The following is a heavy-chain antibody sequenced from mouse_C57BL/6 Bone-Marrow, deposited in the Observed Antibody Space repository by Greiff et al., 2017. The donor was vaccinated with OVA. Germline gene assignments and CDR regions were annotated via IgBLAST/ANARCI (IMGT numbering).Heavy chain of an antibody. CDR2: IRFKSDNYAT. D-gene: IGHD1-1*01. J-gene: IGHJ4*01. CDR3: TGRAVVAGDY. V-gene: IGHV6-3*01. CDR1: GFTFSNYW. Sequence: EVKVEESGGGLVQPGGSMKLSCVASGFTFSNYWMNWVRQSPEKGLEWVAQIRFKSDNYATHYAVSVKGRFTISRDDYKSSVYLQMNNLRAEDTGIYYCTGRAVVAGDYWGQGTSVTVSS.